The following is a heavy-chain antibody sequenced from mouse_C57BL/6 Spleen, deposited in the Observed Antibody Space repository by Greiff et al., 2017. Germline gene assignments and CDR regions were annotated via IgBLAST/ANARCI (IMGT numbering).Heavy chain of an antibody. J-gene: IGHJ2*01. Sequence: VQLQQPGAELVRPGTSVKLSCKASGYTFTSYWMHWVKQRPGQGLEWIGVIDPSDSYTHYNQKFKGKATLTVDTSSSTAYMELSSLTSEDSAVYYCARYGIYDGYGFDYWGQGTTLTVSS. CDR1: GYTFTSYW. V-gene: IGHV1-59*01. CDR2: IDPSDSYT. D-gene: IGHD2-3*01. CDR3: ARYGIYDGYGFDY.